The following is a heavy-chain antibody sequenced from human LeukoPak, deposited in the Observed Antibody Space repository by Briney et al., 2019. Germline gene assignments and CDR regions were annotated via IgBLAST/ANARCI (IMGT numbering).Heavy chain of an antibody. J-gene: IGHJ5*02. CDR3: ATLQDIVVVVAARDYRWFDP. CDR1: GYTFTGYY. CDR2: FDPEDGET. V-gene: IGHV1-24*01. D-gene: IGHD2-15*01. Sequence: ASVKVSGKASGYTFTGYYMHWVRQAPGKGLEWMGGFDPEDGETIYAQKFQGRVTMTEDTSTDTAYMELSSLRSEDTAVYYCATLQDIVVVVAARDYRWFDPWGQGTLVTVSS.